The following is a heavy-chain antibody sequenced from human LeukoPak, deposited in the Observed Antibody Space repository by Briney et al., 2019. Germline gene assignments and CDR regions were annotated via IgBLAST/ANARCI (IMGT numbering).Heavy chain of an antibody. CDR3: ARDLAGGTDYCTNGVCSGGY. V-gene: IGHV1-69*01. J-gene: IGHJ4*02. Sequence: SVKVPCKASGGTFSSYAISWVRQAPGQGLEWMGGIIPIFGTANYAQKFQGRVTITADESTSTAYMELSSLRSEDTAVYYCARDLAGGTDYCTNGVCSGGYWGQGTLVTVSS. CDR1: GGTFSSYA. CDR2: IIPIFGTA. D-gene: IGHD2-8*01.